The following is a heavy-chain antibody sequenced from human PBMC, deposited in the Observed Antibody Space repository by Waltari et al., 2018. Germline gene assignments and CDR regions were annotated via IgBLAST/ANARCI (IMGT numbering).Heavy chain of an antibody. CDR1: GGSFSGYY. Sequence: QVQLQQWGAGLLKPSETLSLTCAVYGGSFSGYYWSWIRQPPGKGLEWIGEINHSGSTNDNPSLKSRVTISVDTSKNQFSLKLSSVTAADTAVYYCARGGGSYYPDYWGQGTLVTVSS. CDR3: ARGGGSYYPDY. J-gene: IGHJ4*02. D-gene: IGHD1-26*01. CDR2: INHSGST. V-gene: IGHV4-34*01.